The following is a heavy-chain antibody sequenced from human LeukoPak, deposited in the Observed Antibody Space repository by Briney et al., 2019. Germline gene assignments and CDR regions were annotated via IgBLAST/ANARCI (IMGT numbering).Heavy chain of an antibody. CDR1: GFTFSSYA. Sequence: GGSLRLSCVASGFTFSSYATSWVRQAPGKGLEWVSAISGSGGSTYYADSVKGRFTISRDNSKNTLYLQMNSLRAEDTAVYYCAKDPYSGSYYDYWGQGTLVTVSS. J-gene: IGHJ4*02. CDR3: AKDPYSGSYYDY. D-gene: IGHD1-26*01. CDR2: ISGSGGST. V-gene: IGHV3-23*01.